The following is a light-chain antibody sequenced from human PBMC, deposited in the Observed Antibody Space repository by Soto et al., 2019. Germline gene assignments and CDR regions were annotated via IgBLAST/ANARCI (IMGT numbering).Light chain of an antibody. J-gene: IGLJ2*01. V-gene: IGLV2-14*03. CDR3: QSYDSSLGVA. Sequence: QSALTQPASVSGSAGQSITISCSGTMRDVGAYNLVSWYQQHPGTAPKLIIYGNSNRPSGVPDRFSGSKSGTSASLAITGLQAEDEADYYCQSYDSSLGVAFGGGTKLTVL. CDR1: MRDVGAYNL. CDR2: GNS.